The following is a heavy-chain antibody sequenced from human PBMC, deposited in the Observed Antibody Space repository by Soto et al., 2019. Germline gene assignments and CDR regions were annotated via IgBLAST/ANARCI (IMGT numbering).Heavy chain of an antibody. V-gene: IGHV4-30-2*01. D-gene: IGHD3-22*01. CDR1: GGSISSGGYS. CDR2: IYHSGST. CDR3: AKQRTPRGGYYKGGFDY. Sequence: PSETLSLTCAVSGGSISSGGYSWSWIRQPPGKGLEWIGYIYHSGSTYYNPSLKSRVTISVDRSKNQFSLKLSSVTAADTAVYYCAKQRTPRGGYYKGGFDYWGQGTLVTVSS. J-gene: IGHJ4*02.